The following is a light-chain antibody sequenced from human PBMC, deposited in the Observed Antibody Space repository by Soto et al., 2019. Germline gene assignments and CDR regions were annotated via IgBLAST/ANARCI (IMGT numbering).Light chain of an antibody. V-gene: IGKV1-39*01. Sequence: DIQMTQSPSSLSASVGDRSTITCLASQSISSYLNWYQQKPGKAPKLLIHAASSLQSGVPSRFSGSGSGTDFTLTISSLQPEDFATYYCQQSYSTPSITFGQGTRLEI. J-gene: IGKJ5*01. CDR3: QQSYSTPSIT. CDR2: AAS. CDR1: QSISSY.